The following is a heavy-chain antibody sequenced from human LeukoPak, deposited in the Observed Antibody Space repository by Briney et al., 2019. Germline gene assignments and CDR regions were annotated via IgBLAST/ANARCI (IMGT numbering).Heavy chain of an antibody. Sequence: PGGSLRLSCAASGFPFSNYGIHWVRQAPGKGLEWVALISYDGNNKYYADSVKGRFTISRDNSKNTLYLQMNSLRAEDTAVYYCAKDRHCTNGVCYRRAFDIWGQGTMVTVSS. CDR3: AKDRHCTNGVCYRRAFDI. J-gene: IGHJ3*02. CDR2: ISYDGNNK. CDR1: GFPFSNYG. D-gene: IGHD2-8*01. V-gene: IGHV3-30*18.